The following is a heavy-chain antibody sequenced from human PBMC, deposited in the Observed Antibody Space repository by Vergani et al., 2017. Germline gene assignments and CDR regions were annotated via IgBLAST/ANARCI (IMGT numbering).Heavy chain of an antibody. CDR1: GGSISSYY. CDR3: ARGYSSYYFDY. V-gene: IGHV4-59*01. D-gene: IGHD6-13*01. CDR2: IYYSGST. J-gene: IGHJ4*02. Sequence: QVQLQESGPGLVKPSETLSLTCTVSGGSISSYYWSWIRQPPGKVLEWIGYIYYSGSTNYNPSLKSRVTISVDTSKNQFSLKLSSVTAADTAVYYCARGYSSYYFDYWGQGTLVTVSS.